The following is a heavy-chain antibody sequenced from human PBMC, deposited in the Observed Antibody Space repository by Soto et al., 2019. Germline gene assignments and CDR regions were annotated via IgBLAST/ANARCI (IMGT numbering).Heavy chain of an antibody. D-gene: IGHD4-17*01. CDR3: AHRTTTVTWWFDP. CDR1: GGSINNGAYL. Sequence: SETLSLTCTVSGGSINNGAYLWSWIRQHPGKGLEWIGYIYYTGSTYYNPSLKSRITISVDTSKTQVVLTMTNMDPADTATYFCAHRTTTVTWWFDPWGQGTLVTVSS. J-gene: IGHJ5*02. V-gene: IGHV4-31*03. CDR2: IYYTGST.